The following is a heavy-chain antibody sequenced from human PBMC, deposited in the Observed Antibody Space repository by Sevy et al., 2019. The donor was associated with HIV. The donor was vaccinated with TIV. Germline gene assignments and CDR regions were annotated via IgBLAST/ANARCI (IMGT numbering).Heavy chain of an antibody. J-gene: IGHJ5*02. Sequence: GGSLRLSCAASGFTFSSYEMTWVRQAPGKGLEWVSSISSSGTTIYYGDSVEGRFTISRVNPKNSLYLQMNSLRAEDTAVHYCARKGAAYDIGFDPWGQGTLVTVSS. CDR1: GFTFSSYE. CDR2: ISSSGTTI. V-gene: IGHV3-48*03. D-gene: IGHD3-22*01. CDR3: ARKGAAYDIGFDP.